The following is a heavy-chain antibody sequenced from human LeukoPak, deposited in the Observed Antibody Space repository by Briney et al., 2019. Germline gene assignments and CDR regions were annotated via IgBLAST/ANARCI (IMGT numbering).Heavy chain of an antibody. J-gene: IGHJ3*02. Sequence: TSETLSLTCTVSGYSISSGYYWGWIRQPPGKGLEWIGSIYHSGSTYYNPSLKSRVTISVDTSKNQFSLKLSSVTAADTAVYFCARGPYSYDSSGAFDIWGQGTMVTVSS. D-gene: IGHD3-22*01. V-gene: IGHV4-38-2*02. CDR1: GYSISSGYY. CDR2: IYHSGST. CDR3: ARGPYSYDSSGAFDI.